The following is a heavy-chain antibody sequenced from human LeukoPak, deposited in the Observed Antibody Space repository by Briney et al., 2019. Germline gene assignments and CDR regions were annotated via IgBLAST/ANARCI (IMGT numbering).Heavy chain of an antibody. Sequence: GALRLSCAASGFTFSSYGMHWVRQAPGKGLVWVSRIKGDGSHTVYADSVKGRFTISRDNAKNTLYLQMKSLRDEDTAVYYCVRDWDHFDFDSWGQGTLVTVSS. CDR3: VRDWDHFDFDS. V-gene: IGHV3-74*01. CDR2: IKGDGSHT. CDR1: GFTFSSYG. J-gene: IGHJ5*01. D-gene: IGHD1-14*01.